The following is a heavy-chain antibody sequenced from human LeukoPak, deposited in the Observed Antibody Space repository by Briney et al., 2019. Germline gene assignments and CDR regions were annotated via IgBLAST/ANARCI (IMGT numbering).Heavy chain of an antibody. D-gene: IGHD2-2*01. CDR2: ISSSGSTI. V-gene: IGHV3-48*03. CDR1: GFTFSSYE. J-gene: IGHJ4*02. Sequence: GGSLRLSCAASGFTFSSYEMNWVRQAPGKGLEWVPYISSSGSTIYYADSVKGRFTISRDNARNSLYLQMNSLRAEDTAVYYCARGGRYTAVVPAGPIDYWGQGTLVTVSS. CDR3: ARGGRYTAVVPAGPIDY.